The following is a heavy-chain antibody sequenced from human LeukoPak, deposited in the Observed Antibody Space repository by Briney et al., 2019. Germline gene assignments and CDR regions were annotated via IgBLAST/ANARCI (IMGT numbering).Heavy chain of an antibody. Sequence: GRSLRLSCAASGFTFIDYGMHSVRQAPGKGLEWVAVIWYDGSNKYCSDSVEGRFTIPRDHSKNTLYLQMNSLRAEDTAVYYCATTASRGPQSAEYCQYWGQGTLVTVSS. J-gene: IGHJ1*01. CDR1: GFTFIDYG. V-gene: IGHV3-33*01. CDR3: ATTASRGPQSAEYCQY. CDR2: IWYDGSNK.